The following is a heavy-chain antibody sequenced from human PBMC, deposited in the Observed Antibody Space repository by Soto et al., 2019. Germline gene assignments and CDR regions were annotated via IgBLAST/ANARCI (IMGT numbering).Heavy chain of an antibody. CDR3: ARGSSRWDY. V-gene: IGHV4-4*07. CDR2: IYSGGRN. J-gene: IGHJ4*02. Sequence: PSETLSLTCTVSGGSISSFYWSWIRQPAGQGLEWIARIYSGGRNNYNPSLKSRVTMSVDTSKNQFSLRLRSVTAADTAMYYCARGSSRWDYWGQGTLVTVSS. D-gene: IGHD6-13*01. CDR1: GGSISSFY.